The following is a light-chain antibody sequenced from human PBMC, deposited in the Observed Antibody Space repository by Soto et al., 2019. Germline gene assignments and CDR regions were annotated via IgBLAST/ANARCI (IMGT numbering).Light chain of an antibody. CDR3: QQSYSTPLT. CDR2: DAS. J-gene: IGKJ4*01. CDR1: QSISSW. V-gene: IGKV1-5*01. Sequence: DIQMTQSPSTLSASVGDRVTITCRASQSISSWLAWYQQKPGKAPKLLIYDASSLESGVPSRFSGRGSGTEFTLTISSLRPDDFATYYCQQSYSTPLTFGGGTKVDIK.